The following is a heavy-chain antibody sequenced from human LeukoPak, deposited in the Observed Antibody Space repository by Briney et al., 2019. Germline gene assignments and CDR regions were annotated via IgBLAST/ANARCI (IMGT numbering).Heavy chain of an antibody. Sequence: GRSLRLSCAASGFTFSDYYMICIRQAPGKGLEWVSHISGSSTSTNFADSVKGRFTISRDNAKNSLFLQMNSLRAEDTAVYFCARASSGWQFDYWGQGTLVTVSS. CDR3: ARASSGWQFDY. CDR1: GFTFSDYY. V-gene: IGHV3-11*06. CDR2: ISGSSTST. J-gene: IGHJ4*02. D-gene: IGHD6-19*01.